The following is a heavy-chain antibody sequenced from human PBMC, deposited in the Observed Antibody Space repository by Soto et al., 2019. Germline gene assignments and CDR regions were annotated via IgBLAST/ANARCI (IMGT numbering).Heavy chain of an antibody. V-gene: IGHV4-34*01. Sequence: QVQLQQWGAGLLKPSETLSLTCAVYGGSFSGYYWSWIRQPPGKGLEWIGEINHSGSTNYNPSLNSRVTISVDTSKNQFSLKLSSVTAADTPVYYCARGLSGLLNWFDPWGQGTLVTVSS. CDR2: INHSGST. CDR1: GGSFSGYY. J-gene: IGHJ5*02. D-gene: IGHD2-21*01. CDR3: ARGLSGLLNWFDP.